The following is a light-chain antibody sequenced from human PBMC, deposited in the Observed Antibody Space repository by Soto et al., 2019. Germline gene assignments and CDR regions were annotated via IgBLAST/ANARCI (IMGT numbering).Light chain of an antibody. J-gene: IGKJ1*01. Sequence: EIVLTQSPATLSVSPGERVTLSCRASQSVDINLAWYQQKPGQAPRLLIYDASNRATGIPARFSGSGSGTDFTLTISSLEPEDFAVYYCQQRSNWPWTFGQGTKVDIK. CDR1: QSVDIN. V-gene: IGKV3-11*01. CDR2: DAS. CDR3: QQRSNWPWT.